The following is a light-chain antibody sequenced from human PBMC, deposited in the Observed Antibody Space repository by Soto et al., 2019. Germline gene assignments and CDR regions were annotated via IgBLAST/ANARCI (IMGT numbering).Light chain of an antibody. V-gene: IGKV3-20*01. CDR2: GAS. Sequence: IVLTQSPGTLPFSPGERATLSCGASQSVTNNFLAWYQQKPGQAPRLLIYGASSRATGVPDRFSGSGSGTDFTLTISRLEPGDFAVYYCQQYGTPLFTFGPGTKVDIK. CDR1: QSVTNNF. CDR3: QQYGTPLFT. J-gene: IGKJ3*01.